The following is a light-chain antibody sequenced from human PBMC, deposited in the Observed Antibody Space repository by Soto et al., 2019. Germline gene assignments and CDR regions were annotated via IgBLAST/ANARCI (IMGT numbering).Light chain of an antibody. CDR2: DVS. CDR1: NSYVGGYNY. J-gene: IGLJ1*01. V-gene: IGLV2-14*01. CDR3: SSYTSSSTLV. Sequence: SVLTQPASVSGSPGQSITISCTGTNSYVGGYNYVSWYQQHPGKAPKLMIYDVSNRPSGVSNRFSGSKSGNTASLTISGLQAEDEADYYCSSYTSSSTLVFGTGTKVTVL.